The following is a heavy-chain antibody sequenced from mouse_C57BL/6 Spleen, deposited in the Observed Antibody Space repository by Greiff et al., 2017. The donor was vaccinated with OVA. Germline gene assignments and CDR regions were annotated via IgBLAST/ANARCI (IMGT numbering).Heavy chain of an antibody. V-gene: IGHV1-61*01. CDR3: ARRYYYGSSYNY. D-gene: IGHD1-1*01. Sequence: VQLQQSGAELVRPGSSVKLSCKASGYTFTSYWMDWVKQRPGQGLEWIGNIYPSDSETHYNQKFKDKATLTVDKSSSTAYMQLSSLTSEDSAVYYCARRYYYGSSYNYWGQGTTLAVSS. J-gene: IGHJ2*01. CDR1: GYTFTSYW. CDR2: IYPSDSET.